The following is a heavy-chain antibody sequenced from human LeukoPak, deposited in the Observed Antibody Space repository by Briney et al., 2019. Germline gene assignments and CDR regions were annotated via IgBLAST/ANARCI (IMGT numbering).Heavy chain of an antibody. CDR1: GGSFNIYY. Sequence: SEPLSLTCAVYGGSFNIYYWSWIRQSPGKGREWIGEINDGGTVNYNPSLLSRVTISLDRSKNQFSLRLTSVTTTDTAVYYCARRWNYGRNYYIDVWGKGATVSVSS. CDR3: ARRWNYGRNYYIDV. D-gene: IGHD1-7*01. J-gene: IGHJ6*03. CDR2: INDGGTV. V-gene: IGHV4-34*01.